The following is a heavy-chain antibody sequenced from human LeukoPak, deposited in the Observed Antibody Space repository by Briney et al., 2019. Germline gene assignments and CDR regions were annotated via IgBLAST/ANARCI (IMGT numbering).Heavy chain of an antibody. V-gene: IGHV3-48*03. CDR2: ISSSGSTI. Sequence: GGSLRLSCAASGFTFSSYEMNWVRQAPGKGLEWVSYISSSGSTIYYADSVKGRFTISRDNSKNTLYLQMNSLRAEDTAVYYCARDKQGLWFGTYMDVWGKGTTVTVSS. CDR3: ARDKQGLWFGTYMDV. J-gene: IGHJ6*03. D-gene: IGHD3-10*01. CDR1: GFTFSSYE.